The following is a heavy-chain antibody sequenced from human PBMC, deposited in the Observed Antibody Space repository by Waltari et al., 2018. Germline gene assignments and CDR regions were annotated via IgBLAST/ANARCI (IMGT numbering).Heavy chain of an antibody. Sequence: QVQLQESGPGLVKPSETLSLTCTVSGGSISAYYWSWIRQPPGKGLEWIGYIAYGGTTNYSPSLESRVTISLDMSKNHFALRLTSVTAADTALYYCARAGGYSSPFLYWGQGSLVTVSS. D-gene: IGHD5-18*01. CDR2: IAYGGTT. CDR3: ARAGGYSSPFLY. V-gene: IGHV4-59*01. CDR1: GGSISAYY. J-gene: IGHJ4*02.